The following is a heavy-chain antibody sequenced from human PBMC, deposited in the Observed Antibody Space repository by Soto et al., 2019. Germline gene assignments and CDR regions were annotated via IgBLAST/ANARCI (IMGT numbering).Heavy chain of an antibody. D-gene: IGHD6-19*01. Sequence: SETLSLTCTVSGGSISSYYWSWIRQPPGKGLEWIGYIYYSGSTNYNPSLKSRVTLSVDTSKNQFSLKLSSVTAAVTAVYYCARQRYSSGWIDDAFDIWGQGTMVTVSS. CDR1: GGSISSYY. J-gene: IGHJ3*02. V-gene: IGHV4-59*08. CDR3: ARQRYSSGWIDDAFDI. CDR2: IYYSGST.